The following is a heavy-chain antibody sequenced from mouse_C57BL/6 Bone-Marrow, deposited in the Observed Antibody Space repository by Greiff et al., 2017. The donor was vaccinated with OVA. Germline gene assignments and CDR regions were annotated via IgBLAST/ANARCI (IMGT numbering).Heavy chain of an antibody. CDR3: ARDSCSSPLYFDV. D-gene: IGHD1-1*01. CDR1: GFTFSDFY. J-gene: IGHJ1*03. Sequence: EVQGVESGGGLVQSGRSLRLSCATSGFTFSDFYMEWVRQAPGKGLEWIAARRNNANDYTTEYSASVKGRFIVSSVTSHSILYLPMHALRAADTAIYYCARDSCSSPLYFDVWGTGTTVTVSS. V-gene: IGHV7-1*01. CDR2: RRNNANDYTT.